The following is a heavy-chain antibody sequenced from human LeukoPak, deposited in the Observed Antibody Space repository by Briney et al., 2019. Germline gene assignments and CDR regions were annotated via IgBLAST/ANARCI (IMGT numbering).Heavy chain of an antibody. CDR2: IYYSGST. Sequence: PSETLSLTCTVSGGSISSYYWSWIRQPPGKGLEWIGYIYYSGSTKYNPSLKSRVTMSADTSKNQFSLNLNSVTAADTAVYYCASNSPRVIDPFDIWPEGTMVRVS. V-gene: IGHV4-59*08. J-gene: IGHJ3*02. CDR1: GGSISSYY. CDR3: ASNSPRVIDPFDI. D-gene: IGHD2/OR15-2a*01.